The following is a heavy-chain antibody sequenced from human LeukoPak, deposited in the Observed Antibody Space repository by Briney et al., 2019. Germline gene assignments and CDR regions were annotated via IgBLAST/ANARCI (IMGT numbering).Heavy chain of an antibody. CDR3: ATDSRRFGF. CDR1: GLTFSNYV. V-gene: IGHV3-23*01. J-gene: IGHJ4*02. Sequence: GGSLRPSCAASGLTFSNYVMSWVRQAPGKGLEWVSLISGTGGTTYYADSVKGRFTISRDNSKNTLYVQLNSLRAEDTAIYYCATDSRRFGFWGQGTLVTVSS. CDR2: ISGTGGTT.